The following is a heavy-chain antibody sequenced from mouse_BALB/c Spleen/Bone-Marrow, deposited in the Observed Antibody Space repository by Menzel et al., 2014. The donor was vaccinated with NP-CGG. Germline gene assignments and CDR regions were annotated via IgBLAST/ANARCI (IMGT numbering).Heavy chain of an antibody. CDR3: AREEWSTGFAY. CDR2: INPSSGYT. CDR1: GYTFTSYT. Sequence: VQLQQSAAELARPGASVKMSCKASGYTFTSYTMHWVKQRPGQGLEWIVYINPSSGYTEYNQKFKDKTTLTADKSSSTAYMQLSSLTSEDSAVYYCAREEWSTGFAYWGQGTLVTVSA. J-gene: IGHJ3*01. D-gene: IGHD1-1*02. V-gene: IGHV1-4*02.